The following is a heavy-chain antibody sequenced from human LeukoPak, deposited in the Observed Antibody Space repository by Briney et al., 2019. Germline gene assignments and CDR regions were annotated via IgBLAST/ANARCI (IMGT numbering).Heavy chain of an antibody. CDR3: AKETSGSYLAEYFQH. D-gene: IGHD1-26*01. CDR2: ISGDGGST. Sequence: GGSLRLSCAASGFTFSIYAMTWVRQAPGKGLEWVSLISGDGGSTYYADSVKGRFTISRDNSKNSLYLQMNSLRTEDTALYYCAKETSGSYLAEYFQHWGQGTLVTVSS. J-gene: IGHJ1*01. CDR1: GFTFSIYA. V-gene: IGHV3-43*02.